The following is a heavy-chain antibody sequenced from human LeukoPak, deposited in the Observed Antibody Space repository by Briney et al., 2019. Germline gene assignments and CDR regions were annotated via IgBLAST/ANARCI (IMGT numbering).Heavy chain of an antibody. V-gene: IGHV4-39*07. D-gene: IGHD3-22*01. J-gene: IGHJ4*02. CDR3: ARDLLGSGSDY. Sequence: SETLSLTCSVSGGSISSSDYYWGWIRQPPGKGLEWIGTMFYNGATKSNPSLSSRVTMSIDTSKNQFSLKLRSVTAADTAVYYCARDLLGSGSDYWGQGTLVTLSS. CDR2: MFYNGAT. CDR1: GGSISSSDYY.